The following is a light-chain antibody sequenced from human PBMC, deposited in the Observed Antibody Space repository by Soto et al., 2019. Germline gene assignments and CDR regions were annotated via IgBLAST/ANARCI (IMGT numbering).Light chain of an antibody. CDR2: KAS. CDR3: QQYNSYSLT. Sequence: DIQMTQSPSTLSASVGDRVTITCRASQTIDSWLAWYQQRPGKPPNLLIYKASTLASGVPSSFSGSGSGTEFTLTISSLQPEDFATYYCQQYNSYSLTFGQGTKVDIK. J-gene: IGKJ1*01. V-gene: IGKV1-5*03. CDR1: QTIDSW.